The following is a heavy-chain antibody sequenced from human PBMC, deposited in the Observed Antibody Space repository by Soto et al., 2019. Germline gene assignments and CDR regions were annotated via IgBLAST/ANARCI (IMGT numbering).Heavy chain of an antibody. CDR3: AKMGFCSPDSWPDY. D-gene: IGHD2-15*01. V-gene: IGHV3-23*01. CDR2: LTSTGGRT. Sequence: EVKLLESGGGLVQPGGSLRLSCAASGFSLSTYAMTWVRQPPGKGLEWVSSLTSTGGRTYYADSVRGRFTISRDDSKNTLYLHLNSLRADDTAVYYCAKMGFCSPDSWPDYWGPGILVTVSS. CDR1: GFSLSTYA. J-gene: IGHJ4*02.